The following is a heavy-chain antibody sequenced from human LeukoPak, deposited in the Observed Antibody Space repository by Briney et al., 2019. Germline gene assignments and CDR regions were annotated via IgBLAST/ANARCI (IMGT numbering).Heavy chain of an antibody. CDR3: ARDGNRPWFDY. D-gene: IGHD1-14*01. V-gene: IGHV4-61*01. J-gene: IGHJ4*02. CDR2: IYYSGTT. CDR1: GGSVSSGSYY. Sequence: SETLSLTCSVSGGSVSSGSYYWSWIRQPPGKGLEWIGYIYYSGTTNYNPSLKSRVTMSIDTSKNLFSLKVSSMTAADTAVYYCARDGNRPWFDYWGQGTLVTVSS.